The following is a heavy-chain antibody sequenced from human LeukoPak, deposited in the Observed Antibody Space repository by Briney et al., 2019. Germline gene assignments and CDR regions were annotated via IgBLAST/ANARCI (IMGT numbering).Heavy chain of an antibody. J-gene: IGHJ4*02. CDR1: GYTFTICG. Sequence: GAAVKLSCKASGYTFTICGISWVRQGPGQGLGWMGWISAYNGNTNYAQKLQVRVTMTTDTSTSTAYMELRSLRSDDTAVYYCAGDMATMIVVVITPSFDYWGQGTLVTVSS. CDR3: AGDMATMIVVVITPSFDY. V-gene: IGHV1-18*01. D-gene: IGHD3-22*01. CDR2: ISAYNGNT.